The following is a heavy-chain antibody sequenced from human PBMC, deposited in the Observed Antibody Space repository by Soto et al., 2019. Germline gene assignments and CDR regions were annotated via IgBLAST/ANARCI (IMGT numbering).Heavy chain of an antibody. D-gene: IGHD3-16*01. J-gene: IGHJ4*02. CDR3: AKEIGSRGPFDY. V-gene: IGHV3-23*01. CDR1: GFTFSSYA. CDR2: ISGSGGST. Sequence: GGSLRLSCAVSGFTFSSYAMSWVRQAPGKGLEWVSAISGSGGSTYYADSVKGRFTISRDTSKNTLYLQMNSLRAEDTALYYCAKEIGSRGPFDYWGQGTLVTVSS.